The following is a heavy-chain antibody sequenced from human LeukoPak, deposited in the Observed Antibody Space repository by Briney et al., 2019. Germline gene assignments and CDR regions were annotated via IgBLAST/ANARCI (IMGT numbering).Heavy chain of an antibody. Sequence: GGSLRLSCAASGFTFSSYGMHWVRQAPGKGLEWVAVISYDGSNKYYADSVKGRFTISRDNSKNTLYLQMNSLRAEDTAVYYCAKDGTRSLGYYYYGMDVWGQGTTVTVSS. J-gene: IGHJ6*02. CDR2: ISYDGSNK. V-gene: IGHV3-30*18. CDR1: GFTFSSYG. D-gene: IGHD6-13*01. CDR3: AKDGTRSLGYYYYGMDV.